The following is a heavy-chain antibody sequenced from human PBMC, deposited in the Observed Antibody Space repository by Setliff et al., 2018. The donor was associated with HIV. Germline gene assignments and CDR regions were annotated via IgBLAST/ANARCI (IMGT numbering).Heavy chain of an antibody. CDR1: GFTFSSYE. V-gene: IGHV3-48*03. J-gene: IGHJ4*02. Sequence: PGGSLRLSCAASGFTFSSYEMNWVRQAPGKGLEWVSYITNSGSTIYYADSVQGRFTISRDIAKNSLYLQMNSLTAEDTAVYYCARDVSWRVRTYIDYWGQGALVTVSS. CDR3: ARDVSWRVRTYIDY. CDR2: ITNSGSTI. D-gene: IGHD3-3*01.